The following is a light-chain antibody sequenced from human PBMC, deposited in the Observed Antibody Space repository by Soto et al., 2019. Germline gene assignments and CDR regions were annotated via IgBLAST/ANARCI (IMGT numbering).Light chain of an antibody. J-gene: IGKJ2*01. V-gene: IGKV3-15*01. CDR1: QSVSSN. Sequence: EIVMTQSPATLSVSPGERATLSCRASQSVSSNLAWYQQKPGQAPRLLIYGASTRATGIPARFSGSGSGTEFTLTFSSLQSEDFAVYYCQQFNYWPPRYTFGQGTKLEIK. CDR3: QQFNYWPPRYT. CDR2: GAS.